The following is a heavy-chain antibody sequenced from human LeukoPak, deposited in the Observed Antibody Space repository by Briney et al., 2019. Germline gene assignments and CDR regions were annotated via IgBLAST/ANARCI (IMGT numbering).Heavy chain of an antibody. J-gene: IGHJ4*02. D-gene: IGHD3-10*01. CDR1: GQSLTGYF. Sequence: ASVKASCKASGQSLTGYFIHWVRQAPGQGLEWVGRIDPNTGDTVYAQNFQGRVTVTSATSISTAYMELSRLTSDDTAVYFCARLGLHGSGTYYFFDYWGQGTLVTVSS. CDR3: ARLGLHGSGTYYFFDY. V-gene: IGHV1-2*06. CDR2: IDPNTGDT.